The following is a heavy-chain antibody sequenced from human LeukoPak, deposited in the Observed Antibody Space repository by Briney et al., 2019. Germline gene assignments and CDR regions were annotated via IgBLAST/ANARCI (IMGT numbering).Heavy chain of an antibody. Sequence: GGSLRLSCAASGFTFNMYAMSWVRQAPGKGLEWVSTIGGSGGSTFYADSVKGRFTISRDNSKNTLYLQVNSLRAEDTALYYCARENSGWGFDYWGQGALVTVSS. J-gene: IGHJ4*02. D-gene: IGHD6-19*01. CDR3: ARENSGWGFDY. CDR1: GFTFNMYA. CDR2: IGGSGGST. V-gene: IGHV3-23*01.